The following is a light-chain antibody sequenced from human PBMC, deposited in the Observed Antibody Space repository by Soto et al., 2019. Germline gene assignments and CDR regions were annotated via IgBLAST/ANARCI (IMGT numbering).Light chain of an antibody. J-gene: IGKJ1*01. CDR1: QSVSSY. CDR3: QQRSNWPIT. V-gene: IGKV3-11*01. CDR2: DAS. Sequence: EIVLTQSPATLSLSPGEIATLSFSASQSVSSYLAWYQQKPGQAPRLLIYDASNRATGIPARFSGSGSGTDFTLTISSLEPEDFAVYYCQQRSNWPITFGQGTKVDIK.